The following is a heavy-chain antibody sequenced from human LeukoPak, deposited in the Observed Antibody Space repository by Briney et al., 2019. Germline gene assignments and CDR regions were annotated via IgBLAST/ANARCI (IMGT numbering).Heavy chain of an antibody. V-gene: IGHV3-30*18. J-gene: IGHJ4*02. CDR2: ISYDGSNK. CDR3: AKDGGDYGNY. D-gene: IGHD4-17*01. Sequence: ECVAVISYDGSNKYYADSVKGRFTISRDNSKNTLYLQLNSLRAEDTAVYYCAKDGGDYGNYWGQGTLVTVSS.